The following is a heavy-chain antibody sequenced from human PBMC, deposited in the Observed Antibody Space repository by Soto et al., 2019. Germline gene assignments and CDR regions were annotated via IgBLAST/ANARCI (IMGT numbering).Heavy chain of an antibody. CDR2: ISGSGGST. J-gene: IGHJ6*02. CDR1: GFTFNNYA. CDR3: AKDLGYSYGYSPDYYGMDV. V-gene: IGHV3-23*01. D-gene: IGHD5-18*01. Sequence: GGSLRLSCAASGFTFNNYAMTWVRQAPREGLEWVSAISGSGGSTYYADSVKGRFTISRDNSKNTLYLQMNSLRAEDTAVYYCAKDLGYSYGYSPDYYGMDVWGQGTTVTVSS.